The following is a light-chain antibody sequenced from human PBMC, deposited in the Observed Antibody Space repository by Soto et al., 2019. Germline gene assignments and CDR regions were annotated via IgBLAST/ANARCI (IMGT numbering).Light chain of an antibody. CDR1: QSVSSY. CDR2: DAS. CDR3: QQRSNWPLHWT. Sequence: EIVLTQSPATLSLSPGERATLSCRASQSVSSYLAWYQQKPGQAPRLLIYDASNRATGIPARFSGSGSGTDFTITISSLEPEDFAVYYCQQRSNWPLHWTFGQGTKVEIK. J-gene: IGKJ1*01. V-gene: IGKV3-11*01.